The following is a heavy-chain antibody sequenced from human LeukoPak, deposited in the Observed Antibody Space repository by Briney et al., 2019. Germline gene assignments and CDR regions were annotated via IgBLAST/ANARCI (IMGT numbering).Heavy chain of an antibody. D-gene: IGHD6-6*01. CDR1: GYSFTDYY. CDR3: ASSLGIVSRSPPGH. J-gene: IGHJ4*02. V-gene: IGHV1-2*02. CDR2: INPNTGGT. Sequence: ASVKVSCKASGYSFTDYYMHWVRQAAGQGLEWMGWINPNTGGTDFAQKFQGRVTMTRDTSISTVYMELSRLRSDDTAMYYCASSLGIVSRSPPGHWGQGSLVTVSS.